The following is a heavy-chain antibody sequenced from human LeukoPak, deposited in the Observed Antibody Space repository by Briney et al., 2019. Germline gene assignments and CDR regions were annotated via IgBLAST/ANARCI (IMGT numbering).Heavy chain of an antibody. D-gene: IGHD6-13*01. CDR1: GGGSFSDYS. CDR2: ITHAAIL. V-gene: IGHV4-34*01. Sequence: SETLSLTCAVSGGGSFSDYSWNWIRQSPGKGLEWVGEITHAAILNYNPSLEGRVATSVDTSKSQVSLKLDSMTAADTAMYYCARGRGEAAGLDHWGQGTLVTVSS. CDR3: ARGRGEAAGLDH. J-gene: IGHJ4*02.